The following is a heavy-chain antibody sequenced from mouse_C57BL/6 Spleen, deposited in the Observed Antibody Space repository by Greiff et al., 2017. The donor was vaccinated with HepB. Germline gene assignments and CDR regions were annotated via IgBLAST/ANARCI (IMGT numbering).Heavy chain of an antibody. CDR1: GFSLTSYG. CDR3: ARPYSNYEAWFAY. J-gene: IGHJ3*01. CDR2: IWSDGST. Sequence: VKLKESGPGLVAPSQSLSITCTVSGFSLTSYGVHWVRQPPGKGLEWLVVIWSDGSTTYNSALKSRLSISKDNSKSQVFLKMNSLQTDDTAMYYCARPYSNYEAWFAYWGQGTLVTVSA. V-gene: IGHV2-6*03. D-gene: IGHD2-5*01.